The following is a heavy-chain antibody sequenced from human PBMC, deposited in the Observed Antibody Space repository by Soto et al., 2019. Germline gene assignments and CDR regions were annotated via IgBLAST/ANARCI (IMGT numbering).Heavy chain of an antibody. D-gene: IGHD6-6*01. CDR1: GFTFDDYA. CDR3: AKGGGSSFYYYYYMDV. J-gene: IGHJ6*03. CDR2: ISWNSGSI. Sequence: EVQLVESGGGLVQPGRSLRLSCAASGFTFDDYAMHWVRQAPGKGLEWVSGISWNSGSIGYADSVKGRFTISRDNAKKSLYLQMNSLRDEDTALYYCAKGGGSSFYYYYYMDVWGKGTTVTVSS. V-gene: IGHV3-9*01.